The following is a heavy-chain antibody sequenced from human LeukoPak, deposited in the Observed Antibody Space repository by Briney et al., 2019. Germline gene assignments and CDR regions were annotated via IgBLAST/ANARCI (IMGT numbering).Heavy chain of an antibody. Sequence: PSETLSLTCSVSGGSISSSSYYWGWIRQPPGKGLEWNGSIYYSGRTYYNPSLKSRVTISVDTSKSQFSLKLSSVTAADTAVYYCARHNKAFDIWGQGTMVTVSS. D-gene: IGHD2/OR15-2a*01. J-gene: IGHJ3*02. CDR1: GGSISSSSYY. V-gene: IGHV4-39*01. CDR2: IYYSGRT. CDR3: ARHNKAFDI.